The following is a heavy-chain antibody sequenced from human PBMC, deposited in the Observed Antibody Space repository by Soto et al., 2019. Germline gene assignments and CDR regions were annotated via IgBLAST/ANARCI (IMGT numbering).Heavy chain of an antibody. Sequence: QVQLQESGPGLVKPSQTLSLTCTVSGGSISSGGYYWSWIRQHPGKGLEWIGYIYYSGSTYYNPSLKSRVTISVDTSKNQFSLKLSSVTAADTAVYYCARDRSTFGLGYYYGMDVWGQGTTVTVSS. CDR3: ARDRSTFGLGYYYGMDV. CDR1: GGSISSGGYY. J-gene: IGHJ6*02. D-gene: IGHD3-16*01. CDR2: IYYSGST. V-gene: IGHV4-31*03.